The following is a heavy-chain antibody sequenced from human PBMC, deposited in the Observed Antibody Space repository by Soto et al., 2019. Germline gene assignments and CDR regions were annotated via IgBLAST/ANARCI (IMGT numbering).Heavy chain of an antibody. CDR1: GGSISSDGYY. CDR3: TRDSQV. CDR2: IYYGGSI. V-gene: IGHV4-31*03. J-gene: IGHJ6*02. Sequence: QVQLQESGPGLLKPSQTLSLTCTVSGGSISSDGYYWTWIRQHPGKGLEWIGSIYYGGSIYYNPALKSRLTISVDTSKKQFSLTLTSVTAEDTAVYYCTRDSQVWGQGTTVTLSS.